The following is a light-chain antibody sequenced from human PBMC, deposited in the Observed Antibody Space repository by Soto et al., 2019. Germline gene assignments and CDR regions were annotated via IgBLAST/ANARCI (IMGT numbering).Light chain of an antibody. CDR2: EVR. CDR1: SSDVGAYDF. CDR3: SSHTTRNTRV. V-gene: IGLV2-14*03. J-gene: IGLJ1*01. Sequence: QSALTQPASVSGSPGQSITISCTGTSSDVGAYDFVSWYQQHPDKAPKLMIYEVRGLPSGVSNRFSGSKSFNTATLTISGLQAEDEADYYCSSHTTRNTRVFGTGTKLTVL.